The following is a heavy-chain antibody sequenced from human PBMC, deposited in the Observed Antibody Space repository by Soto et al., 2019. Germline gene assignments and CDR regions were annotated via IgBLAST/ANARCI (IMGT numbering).Heavy chain of an antibody. CDR1: GGSFSGYY. D-gene: IGHD2-15*01. Sequence: SETLSLTCAVYGGSFSGYYWSWIRQPPGKGLEWIGEINHSGSTNYNPSLKSRVTISVDTSKNQFSLKLSSVTAADTAVYYCARVRLLGGMDVWGQGTTVTVSS. J-gene: IGHJ6*02. CDR2: INHSGST. V-gene: IGHV4-34*01. CDR3: ARVRLLGGMDV.